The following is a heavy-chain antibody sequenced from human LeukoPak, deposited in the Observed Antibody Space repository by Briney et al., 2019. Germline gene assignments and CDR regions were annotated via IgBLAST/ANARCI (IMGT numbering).Heavy chain of an antibody. CDR3: ARGPLQLGYCSSTSCYLPIDD. D-gene: IGHD2-2*01. CDR2: ISSSSSYI. Sequence: GGSLRLSCAASGFTFSSYSMNWVRQAPGKGLEWVSSISSSSSYIYYADSVKGRFTISRDNAKNSLYLQMNSLRAEDTAVYYCARGPLQLGYCSSTSCYLPIDDWGQGTLVTVA. J-gene: IGHJ4*02. CDR1: GFTFSSYS. V-gene: IGHV3-21*01.